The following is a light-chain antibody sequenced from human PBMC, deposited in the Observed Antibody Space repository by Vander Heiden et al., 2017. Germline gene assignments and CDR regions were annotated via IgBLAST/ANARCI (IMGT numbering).Light chain of an antibody. V-gene: IGKV2-28*01. CDR3: MQALQTPYT. CDR1: QSLLHSNGYNY. Sequence: VMPQSPLPLLVTPGEPASSSCRSSQSLLHSNGYNYLDWYLQKPGQSPQLLIYLGSNRASGVPDRFSGSGSGTDFTLKISRVEAEDVGVYYCMQALQTPYTFGGGTKVEIK. CDR2: LGS. J-gene: IGKJ4*01.